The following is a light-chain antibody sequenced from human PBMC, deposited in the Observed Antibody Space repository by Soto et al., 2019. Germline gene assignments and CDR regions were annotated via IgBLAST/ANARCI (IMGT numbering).Light chain of an antibody. CDR3: QQHNSYPLT. CDR1: QGISSY. CDR2: AAS. Sequence: IQLTHSPSSLAASLWDGVTLPCRASQGISSYLAWYQQKPGKAPKLLIYAASTMASGVPCRFSGSGSGTDFTLTISRLQPEDFAAYYCQQHNSYPLTFGQGTKVDIK. V-gene: IGKV1-9*01. J-gene: IGKJ4*01.